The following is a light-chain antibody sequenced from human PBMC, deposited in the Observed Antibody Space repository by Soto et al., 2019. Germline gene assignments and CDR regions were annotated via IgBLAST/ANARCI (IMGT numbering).Light chain of an antibody. J-gene: IGKJ4*01. CDR2: GAS. V-gene: IGKV3-20*01. CDR1: QTVSNTY. Sequence: IVLTQFPGALSLSPGGRVTLSCRASQTVSNTYLAWYQQKSGQAPKFLIYGASNRATGIPVRFSGSGSGTDFTLTISRLEPEDFAVYSCQQYGALPPTFGGGTKVEIK. CDR3: QQYGALPPT.